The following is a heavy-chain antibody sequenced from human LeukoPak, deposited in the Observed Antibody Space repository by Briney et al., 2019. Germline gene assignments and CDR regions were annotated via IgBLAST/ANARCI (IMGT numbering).Heavy chain of an antibody. D-gene: IGHD3-16*02. CDR3: ATARITFGGVIVSQY. J-gene: IGHJ4*02. Sequence: GASLRLSCAASGFTFSNYAMSWVRQAPGKGLEWVSAITGSGGNTYYADSVKGRFTISRDNSRNTLYLQMNSLRAEDTAVYYCATARITFGGVIVSQYWGQGTLVTVSS. CDR1: GFTFSNYA. V-gene: IGHV3-23*01. CDR2: ITGSGGNT.